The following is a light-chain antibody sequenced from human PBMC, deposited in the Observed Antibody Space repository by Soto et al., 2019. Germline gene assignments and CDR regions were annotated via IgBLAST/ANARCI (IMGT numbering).Light chain of an antibody. CDR3: QQYRDWPLT. V-gene: IGKV3-15*01. J-gene: IGKJ4*01. Sequence: EIVMTQSPVTLSVSPGERVTLSCKANQTIDNDLAWYQQKSGQAPRLLIYGASTRATDVPARFSGSGSGTEFTLTIRSLQSEDFAVYSCQQYRDWPLTFGGGTKVEIK. CDR2: GAS. CDR1: QTIDND.